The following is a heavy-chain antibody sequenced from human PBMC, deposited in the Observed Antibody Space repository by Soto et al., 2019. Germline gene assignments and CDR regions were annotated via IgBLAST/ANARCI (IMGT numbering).Heavy chain of an antibody. V-gene: IGHV3-30*04. CDR2: ISNDGIKK. Sequence: GGSLRLSCAVSGFTFNSYAMHRVRQAPGKGLEWLAVISNDGIKKFYADSVKGRFTISRDNSMDTLHLQMNSLRAEDTALYSCARSSGYCGGGTCYSFYFGMDVWGQGTRVTVSS. CDR1: GFTFNSYA. D-gene: IGHD2-21*01. J-gene: IGHJ6*02. CDR3: ARSSGYCGGGTCYSFYFGMDV.